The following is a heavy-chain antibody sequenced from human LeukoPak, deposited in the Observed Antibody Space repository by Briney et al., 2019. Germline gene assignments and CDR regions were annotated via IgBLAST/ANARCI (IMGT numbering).Heavy chain of an antibody. V-gene: IGHV3-30*04. J-gene: IGHJ4*02. Sequence: GGSLRLSCAASGFTFSSYAMHWVRQAPGKGLEWVAVISNDGSNKYYADSVKGRFTISRDNSKNTLYLQMNSLRAEDTAVYYCARVTYGSGTYGAFDYWGQGTLVTVSS. CDR1: GFTFSSYA. CDR2: ISNDGSNK. D-gene: IGHD3-10*01. CDR3: ARVTYGSGTYGAFDY.